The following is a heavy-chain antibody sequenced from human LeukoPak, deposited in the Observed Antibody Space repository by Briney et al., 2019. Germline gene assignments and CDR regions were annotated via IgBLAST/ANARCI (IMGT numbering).Heavy chain of an antibody. CDR3: ARVHYDSGSYTFDF. CDR1: GYTFTGYY. CDR2: INPNSGGT. V-gene: IGHV1-2*02. J-gene: IGHJ4*02. D-gene: IGHD3-10*01. Sequence: ASVKVSCKASGYTFTGYYMHWVRQAPGQGLEWMGWINPNSGGTNYAQKFQGRVTMTRDTSISTAYMELSRLRSDDTAVYYCARVHYDSGSYTFDFWGQGTLVTVSS.